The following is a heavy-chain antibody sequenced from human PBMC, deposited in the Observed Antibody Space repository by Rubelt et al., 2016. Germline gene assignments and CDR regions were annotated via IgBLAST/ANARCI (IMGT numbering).Heavy chain of an antibody. D-gene: IGHD4-17*01. CDR2: TNNGDNT. CDR1: GFTVSSNY. Sequence: EVQLVESGGGLIQPGGSLRLSCAASGFTVSSNYMSWVRQAPGKGLEWVSRITNNGDNTYYADSVNGPFTMSSDNSKNKLFLQMNSLRAGDTAVYYCGRGSGYGVIDCWGQGTLVTVSS. CDR3: GRGSGYGVIDC. V-gene: IGHV3-53*01. J-gene: IGHJ4*02.